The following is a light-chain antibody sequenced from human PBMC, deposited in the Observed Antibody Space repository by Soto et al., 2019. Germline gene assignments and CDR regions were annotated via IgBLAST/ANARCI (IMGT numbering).Light chain of an antibody. CDR1: QSISSW. Sequence: DIQMTQSPSTLSASVGDRVTITCRASQSISSWLAWYLQKPGKAPQLRIYKASNLQDGVPSRFTGSGSGTEFTLTISSLQPDDFATYYCQQYSSYSSYTFGQGTKLEIK. J-gene: IGKJ2*01. CDR2: KAS. V-gene: IGKV1-5*03. CDR3: QQYSSYSSYT.